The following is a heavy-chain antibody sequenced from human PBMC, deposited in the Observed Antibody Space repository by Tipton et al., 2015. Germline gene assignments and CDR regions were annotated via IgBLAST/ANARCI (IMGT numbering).Heavy chain of an antibody. J-gene: IGHJ4*02. V-gene: IGHV4-61*01. D-gene: IGHD2-15*01. CDR1: GGSVTSGSYY. CDR2: VFHNGDS. Sequence: TLSLTCTVSGGSVTSGSYYWSWIRQPPGKGLEYMGYVFHNGDSNYNPSLKSRVSMSVDTSKNQISLKLTSATAADTAIYYCARHKDPRPYPMKYWAQAPPFAVSS. CDR3: ARHKDPRPYPMKY.